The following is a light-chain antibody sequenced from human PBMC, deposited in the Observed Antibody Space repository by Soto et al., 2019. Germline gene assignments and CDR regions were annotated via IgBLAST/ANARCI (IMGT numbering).Light chain of an antibody. V-gene: IGKV3D-15*01. J-gene: IGKJ4*01. CDR1: QSVRGN. Sequence: EIVMAQSPATLSVSPGEGATLSCRASQSVRGNLAWYQQKPGQAPRLLIYGASTRASGIPTRFSGAGSGAEFTLTISSLQSEDSAVYFCQQRHNWLTFGGGTKVEIK. CDR2: GAS. CDR3: QQRHNWLT.